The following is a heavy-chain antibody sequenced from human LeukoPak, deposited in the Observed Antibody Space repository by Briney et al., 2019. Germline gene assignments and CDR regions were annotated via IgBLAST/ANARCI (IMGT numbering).Heavy chain of an antibody. CDR2: IYTSGNT. Sequence: PSETLSLTCTVSGGSISSYYWSWIRQPAGKGLEWIGRIYTSGNTNYNPSLKSRVTMSLDKSKDQFSLKLSSVTAADTAVYYCARAFDILTGYMPGYWGQGTLVTVSS. CDR1: GGSISSYY. D-gene: IGHD3-9*01. J-gene: IGHJ4*02. CDR3: ARAFDILTGYMPGY. V-gene: IGHV4-4*07.